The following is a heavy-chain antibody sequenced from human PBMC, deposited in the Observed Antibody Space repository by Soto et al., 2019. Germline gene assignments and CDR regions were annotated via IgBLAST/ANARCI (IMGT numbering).Heavy chain of an antibody. D-gene: IGHD3-10*01. J-gene: IGHJ4*02. CDR1: GFTFSSYA. Sequence: EVPLVESGGGLVQPGGSLRLSCAASGFTFSSYAMHWVRQAPGKGLEYVSAISSNGGSTYYANSVKGRFTISRDNSKNTLYLQMGSLRAEYMAVYYCARQGRAVSSYYFDYWGQGTLVTVSS. CDR3: ARQGRAVSSYYFDY. CDR2: ISSNGGST. V-gene: IGHV3-64*01.